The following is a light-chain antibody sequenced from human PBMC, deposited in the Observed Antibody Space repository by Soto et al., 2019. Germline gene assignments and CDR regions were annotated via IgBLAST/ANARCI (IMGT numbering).Light chain of an antibody. CDR1: SSNIGAGYD. CDR2: GNI. J-gene: IGLJ1*01. V-gene: IGLV1-40*01. Sequence: QPVLTQPPSVSGAPGQRGTISCTGSSSNIGAGYDVHWYQQRPGTAPKLLIFGNINRPSGVPDRFSGSKSGTSASLAITGLQAEDEGDYYCQSYDSTLSARYVFGNGTKVTVL. CDR3: QSYDSTLSARYV.